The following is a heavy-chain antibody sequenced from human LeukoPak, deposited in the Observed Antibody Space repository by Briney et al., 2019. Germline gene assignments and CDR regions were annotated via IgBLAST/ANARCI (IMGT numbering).Heavy chain of an antibody. V-gene: IGHV1-3*01. CDR3: ARGEWWLPDFDY. D-gene: IGHD2-15*01. Sequence: KFQGRVTITRDTSASTAYMELSSLRSEDTAVYYCARGEWWLPDFDYWGQGTLVTVSS. J-gene: IGHJ4*02.